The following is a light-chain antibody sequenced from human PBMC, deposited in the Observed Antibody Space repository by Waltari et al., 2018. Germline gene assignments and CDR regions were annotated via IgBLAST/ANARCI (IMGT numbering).Light chain of an antibody. J-gene: IGLJ3*02. V-gene: IGLV2-14*03. CDR3: NSFTDTASWV. Sequence: CYQPHPGKAPKLIIHDVNKRPSGVSNRFSGSKSDTTASLTISGLQAEDEADYYCNSFTDTASWVFGGGTKLTVL. CDR2: DVN.